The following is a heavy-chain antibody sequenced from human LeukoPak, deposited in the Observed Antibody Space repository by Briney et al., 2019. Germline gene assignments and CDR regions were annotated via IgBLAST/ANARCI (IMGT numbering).Heavy chain of an antibody. V-gene: IGHV4-4*07. Sequence: SETPSLTCTDPGGSTSSYYRRRIRQPAGKGLEWIGRIYTSGSTNYNPSLKSRVTMSVDTSKNQFSLKLSSVTAADTAVYYCARSSMGGIGFDYWGQGTLVTVSS. J-gene: IGHJ4*02. CDR2: IYTSGST. D-gene: IGHD2-2*01. CDR3: ARSSMGGIGFDY. CDR1: GGSTSSYY.